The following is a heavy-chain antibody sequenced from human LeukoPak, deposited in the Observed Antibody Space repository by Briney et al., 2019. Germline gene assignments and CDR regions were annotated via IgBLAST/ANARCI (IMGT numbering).Heavy chain of an antibody. CDR1: GYTFTVYY. V-gene: IGHV1-2*02. D-gene: IGHD5-12*01. CDR2: INPNSGGT. CDR3: ARDLSRGYDFFDY. Sequence: GASVKVSFKASGYTFTVYYMHWVRQAPGQGLEWMGWINPNSGGTNYAQKSQGRVTMTRDTSISTAYMELSRLRSDDTAVYYCARDLSRGYDFFDYWGQGTLATVSS. J-gene: IGHJ4*02.